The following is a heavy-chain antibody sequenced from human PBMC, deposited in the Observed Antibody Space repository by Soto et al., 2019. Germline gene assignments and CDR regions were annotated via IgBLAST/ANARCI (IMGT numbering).Heavy chain of an antibody. D-gene: IGHD6-19*01. CDR1: GFSLSNARMG. J-gene: IGHJ5*02. CDR3: ARIDPVPDSSGWYGFDP. CDR2: IFSNDEK. V-gene: IGHV2-26*01. Sequence: QVTLKESGPVLVKPTETLTLTCTVSGFSLSNARMGVSWIRQPPGKALEWLAHIFSNDEKSYSTSLKSRLTISKDTSKSQVVLTMTNMDPVDTATYYCARIDPVPDSSGWYGFDPWGQGTLVTVSS.